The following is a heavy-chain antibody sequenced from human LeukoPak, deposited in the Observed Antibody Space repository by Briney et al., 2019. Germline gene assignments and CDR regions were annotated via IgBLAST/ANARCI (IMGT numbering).Heavy chain of an antibody. CDR2: IKQDGSEK. J-gene: IGHJ6*02. CDR1: GFTFSSYL. V-gene: IGHV3-7*01. Sequence: GGSLRLSCAASGFTFSSYLMSWVRQAPGKGLEWVANIKQDGSEKYYVDSVKGRFTISRDNAKNSLYLQMNSLRAEDTAVYYCARGPAYSSGWYYYYYYYGMDVWGQGTTVTVSS. CDR3: ARGPAYSSGWYYYYYYYGMDV. D-gene: IGHD6-19*01.